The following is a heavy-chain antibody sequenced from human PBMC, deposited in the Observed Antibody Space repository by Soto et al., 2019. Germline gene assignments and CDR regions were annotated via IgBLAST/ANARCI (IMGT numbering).Heavy chain of an antibody. D-gene: IGHD2-15*01. Sequence: SGKGTGYTITSDGVSWARHTPGTGLEWMGWISAYNGNTNYAQKLQGRVTMTTATSTSTAYMELRSLRSDDTAVYYCARGGSCYWVYYYYGMDVWGQGTTVTVSS. CDR3: ARGGSCYWVYYYYGMDV. CDR2: ISAYNGNT. V-gene: IGHV1-18*01. J-gene: IGHJ6*02. CDR1: GYTITSDG.